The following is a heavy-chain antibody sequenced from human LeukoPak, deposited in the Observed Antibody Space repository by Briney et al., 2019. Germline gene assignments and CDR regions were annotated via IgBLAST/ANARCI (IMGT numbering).Heavy chain of an antibody. Sequence: ASVKVSCKASGYTFTGYYMHWVRQAPGQGLEWMGWINPNSGGTNYAQKFQGRVTMTRDTSISTAYMGLSRLRSDDTAVYYCARDRGYCSSTSCYAGNWFDPWGQGTLVTVSS. V-gene: IGHV1-2*02. J-gene: IGHJ5*02. D-gene: IGHD2-2*01. CDR2: INPNSGGT. CDR1: GYTFTGYY. CDR3: ARDRGYCSSTSCYAGNWFDP.